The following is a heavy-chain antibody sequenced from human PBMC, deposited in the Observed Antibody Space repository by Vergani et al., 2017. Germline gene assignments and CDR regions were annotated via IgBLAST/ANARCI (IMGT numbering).Heavy chain of an antibody. D-gene: IGHD2-2*01. CDR1: GGSFSGYY. CDR2: INHSGST. V-gene: IGHV4-34*01. CDR3: ARAEEYQLLTLGYFDY. Sequence: QVQLQQWGAGLLKPSETLSLTCAVYGGSFSGYYWSWIRQPPGKGLEWIGEINHSGSTNYNPSLKSRVTISVDTSKNQCSLKLSSVTAADTAVYYCARAEEYQLLTLGYFDYWGQGTLVTVSS. J-gene: IGHJ4*02.